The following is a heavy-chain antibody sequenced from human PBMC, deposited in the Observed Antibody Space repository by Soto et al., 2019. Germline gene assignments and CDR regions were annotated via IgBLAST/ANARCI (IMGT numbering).Heavy chain of an antibody. CDR3: AKVAPSYDFWSGYPSP. Sequence: EVQLLESGGGLVQPGGSLRLSCAASGFSFTNYVMNWVRQTPGKGLEWVSTISGSGDSTYYTDSVKGRFTISRDNFKNTLYLQMNSLRLEDTAVYYCAKVAPSYDFWSGYPSPWGQGTLVTVSS. CDR1: GFSFTNYV. J-gene: IGHJ4*02. D-gene: IGHD3-3*01. V-gene: IGHV3-23*01. CDR2: ISGSGDST.